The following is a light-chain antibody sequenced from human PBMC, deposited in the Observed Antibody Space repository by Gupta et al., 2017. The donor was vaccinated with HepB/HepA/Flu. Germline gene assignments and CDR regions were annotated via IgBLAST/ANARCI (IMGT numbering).Light chain of an antibody. CDR1: QGVSSN. Sequence: EIVMRQSPATLSVSPGERATLSCRASQGVSSNLAWYQQKPGQAPRLLISGASNRATGIQARFSGSGSGTEFTLTISSLQSEDFGVYYCQQYNYRPSITFGQGTRLEIK. J-gene: IGKJ5*01. CDR2: GAS. CDR3: QQYNYRPSIT. V-gene: IGKV3-15*01.